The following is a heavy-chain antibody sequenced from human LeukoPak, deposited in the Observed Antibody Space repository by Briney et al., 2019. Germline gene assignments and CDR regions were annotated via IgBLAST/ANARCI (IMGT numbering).Heavy chain of an antibody. J-gene: IGHJ4*02. CDR3: AGDNPPYYDIFDY. Sequence: SETLSLTCTVSGGSISNYYWSWIRQPPGKGLEWIGYIYYSGSTNYNPSLKSRVTISADTSKNQFSLKLSSVTAADTAVYYCAGDNPPYYDIFDYWGQGILVTVSS. CDR2: IYYSGST. CDR1: GGSISNYY. V-gene: IGHV4-59*01. D-gene: IGHD3-9*01.